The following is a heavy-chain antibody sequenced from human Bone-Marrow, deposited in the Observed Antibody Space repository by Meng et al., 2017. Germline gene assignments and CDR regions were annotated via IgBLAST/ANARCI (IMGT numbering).Heavy chain of an antibody. CDR3: TRAWFGELQRYYFDY. V-gene: IGHV3-15*01. CDR1: GFTFSNAW. D-gene: IGHD3-10*01. CDR2: NKSKTDGGTT. Sequence: GESLKISCAASGFTFSNAWMSWVRQAPGKGLEWVGRNKSKTDGGTTDYAAPVKGRFTISRDDSKCIAYLQMNSLKTEDTAVYYCTRAWFGELQRYYFDYWGQGTLVTVSS. J-gene: IGHJ4*02.